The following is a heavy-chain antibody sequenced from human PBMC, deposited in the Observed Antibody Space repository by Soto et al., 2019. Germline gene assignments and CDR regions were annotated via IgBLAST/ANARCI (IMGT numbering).Heavy chain of an antibody. Sequence: QVQLVESGGGLVKPGGSLRLSCAASGFTFSAYYMSWIRQAPGKGLEWISYISSGGGYTNYADSVKGRFTIPRDSAKNSLYLQMNSVGAEDTAIYYCARGLLGYCTASSCPVDYWGQGTLVTVSS. D-gene: IGHD2-8*02. CDR2: ISSGGGYT. J-gene: IGHJ4*02. V-gene: IGHV3-11*06. CDR3: ARGLLGYCTASSCPVDY. CDR1: GFTFSAYY.